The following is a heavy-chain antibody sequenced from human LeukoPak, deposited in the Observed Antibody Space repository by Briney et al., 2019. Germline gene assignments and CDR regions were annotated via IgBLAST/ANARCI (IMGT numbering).Heavy chain of an antibody. Sequence: ASVKVSCKASGYTLSSYGVNWVCQAPGQGLEWMGWISIYNGNTEYAQILQGRVTMTTDTSTSTVYMELTSLRSDDTAVYYCASNPRGDSWTFDYWGQGTLVTVSS. D-gene: IGHD2-21*02. J-gene: IGHJ4*02. V-gene: IGHV1-18*04. CDR1: GYTLSSYG. CDR3: ASNPRGDSWTFDY. CDR2: ISIYNGNT.